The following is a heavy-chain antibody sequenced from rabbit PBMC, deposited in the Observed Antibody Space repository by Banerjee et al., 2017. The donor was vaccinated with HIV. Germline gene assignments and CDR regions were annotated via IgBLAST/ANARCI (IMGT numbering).Heavy chain of an antibody. CDR2: IAGGSSGST. D-gene: IGHD6-1*01. J-gene: IGHJ4*01. CDR3: GRDRGVGYDLNL. V-gene: IGHV1S40*01. Sequence: QQLVESGGDLVKPGASLTLTCTASGFSFSSTDYMCWVRQAPGKGLEWIACIAGGSSGSTYYASWAKGRFTISKTSSTTVTLQMTSLTDADTATYFCGRDRGVGYDLNLWGQGTLVT. CDR1: GFSFSSTDY.